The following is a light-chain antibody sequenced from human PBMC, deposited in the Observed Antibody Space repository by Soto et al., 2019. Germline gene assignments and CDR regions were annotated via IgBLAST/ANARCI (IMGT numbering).Light chain of an antibody. CDR3: CSYVGSYTWV. J-gene: IGLJ3*02. V-gene: IGLV2-11*01. CDR1: SSDVGGYNY. Sequence: QSALTQPRSVSGSPGQSVTISCTGTSSDVGGYNYVSWYQQHPGKAPKLMIYDVSTRPSGVPHRFSGSKSGNTASLTISGLQAEDEADYYCCSYVGSYTWVFGGGTKVTVL. CDR2: DVS.